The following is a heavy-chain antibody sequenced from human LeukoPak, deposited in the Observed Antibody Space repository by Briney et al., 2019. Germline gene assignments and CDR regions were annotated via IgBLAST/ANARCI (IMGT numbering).Heavy chain of an antibody. CDR3: ARGRKAYSSSSRQYYYMDV. D-gene: IGHD6-6*01. CDR1: GYTFTDYY. Sequence: ASVKVSCKASGYTFTDYYLHWVRQAPGQGLEWMGWINPHSGGTNYAQNFQGRVTMTRDTSISTAYMELSSLRSEDTAVYYCARGRKAYSSSSRQYYYMDVWGKGTTVTVSS. V-gene: IGHV1-2*02. J-gene: IGHJ6*03. CDR2: INPHSGGT.